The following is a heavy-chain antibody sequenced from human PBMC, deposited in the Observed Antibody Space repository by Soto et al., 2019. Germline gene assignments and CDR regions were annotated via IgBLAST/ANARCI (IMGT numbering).Heavy chain of an antibody. CDR3: AKENGGTYSFDY. CDR2: ISWDGDTT. J-gene: IGHJ4*02. V-gene: IGHV3-43*01. D-gene: IGHD1-26*01. CDR1: GFTFDDYT. Sequence: EVQLVESGGVVVQPGGSLRLSCAASGFTFDDYTMHWVRQAPGKGLEWVSLISWDGDTTYYADSVKGRFTISRDNSKNSLHLQMNSLRTEDTALYYCAKENGGTYSFDYWGQGTLVTVSS.